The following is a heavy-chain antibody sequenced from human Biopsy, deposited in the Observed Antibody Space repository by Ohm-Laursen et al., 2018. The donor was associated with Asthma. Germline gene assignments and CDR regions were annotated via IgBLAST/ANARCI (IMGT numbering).Heavy chain of an antibody. V-gene: IGHV4-30-2*01. CDR2: LFLSGAP. J-gene: IGHJ6*02. D-gene: IGHD3-22*01. CDR1: GNSINSGGFS. Sequence: SQTLSLACAVSGNSINSGGFSRETVPPPPRKGPGWGSYLFLSGAPHSNPSLKGRVTISVDRSKRQFSLKVNSVTAADTAVYYCARMNTMIQAANYYSYAMDVWGQGTTVTVSS. CDR3: ARMNTMIQAANYYSYAMDV.